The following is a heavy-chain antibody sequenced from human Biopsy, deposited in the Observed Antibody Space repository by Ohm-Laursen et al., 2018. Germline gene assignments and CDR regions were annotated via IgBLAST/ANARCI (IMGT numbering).Heavy chain of an antibody. J-gene: IGHJ4*02. D-gene: IGHD3-3*01. CDR3: ARERQFRFLEGAFDY. CDR1: GGSISDDY. Sequence: TLSLTCPVSGGSISDDYWNWIRQPPGKGLQVIGYISSGGRAKYNPSLKSRLTISLDTSKNQLSLRLSSVTAADSAIYYCARERQFRFLEGAFDYWGQGILVTVSS. V-gene: IGHV4-59*01. CDR2: ISSGGRA.